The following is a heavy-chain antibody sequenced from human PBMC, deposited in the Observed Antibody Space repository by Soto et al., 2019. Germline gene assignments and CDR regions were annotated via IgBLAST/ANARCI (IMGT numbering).Heavy chain of an antibody. V-gene: IGHV1-69*06. CDR2: IIPICGAA. CDR3: ARDMTINGVPYFDF. CDR1: GGTFSNYV. Sequence: ASVKVSCKASGGTFSNYVVNWVRQAPGQGLEWMGRIIPICGAANYEQKFQVRVTITADKSTITSYMELSSLRAEDTAVDYCARDMTINGVPYFDFWGQGTPVTVSS. D-gene: IGHD1-20*01. J-gene: IGHJ4*02.